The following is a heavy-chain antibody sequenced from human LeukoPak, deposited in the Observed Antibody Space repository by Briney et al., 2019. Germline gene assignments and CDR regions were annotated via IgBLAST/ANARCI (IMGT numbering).Heavy chain of an antibody. Sequence: ASVKVSCKASGYTFTSYGISWVRQAPGQGLEWMGWISAYNGNTNYAQKLQGRVTMTTDTSTSTAYMELRSLRSDDTAVYYCARVPVVPAATNYYYYYYMDVWGKGTTVTVSS. CDR3: ARVPVVPAATNYYYYYYMDV. CDR2: ISAYNGNT. CDR1: GYTFTSYG. D-gene: IGHD2-2*01. J-gene: IGHJ6*03. V-gene: IGHV1-18*01.